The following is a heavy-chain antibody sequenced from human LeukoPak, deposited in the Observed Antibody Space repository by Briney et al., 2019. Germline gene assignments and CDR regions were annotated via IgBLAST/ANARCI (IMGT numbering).Heavy chain of an antibody. CDR2: IYHSGST. CDR3: ARGLTQPPRNYYYYYYMDV. CDR1: GYSISSGHY. D-gene: IGHD1-1*01. Sequence: PSETLSLTCTVSGYSISSGHYWGWIRQPPGKGLEWIGSIYHSGSTYYNPSLKSRVTISVDTSKNQFSLKLSSVTAADTAVYYCARGLTQPPRNYYYYYYMDVWGKGTTVTVSS. J-gene: IGHJ6*03. V-gene: IGHV4-38-2*02.